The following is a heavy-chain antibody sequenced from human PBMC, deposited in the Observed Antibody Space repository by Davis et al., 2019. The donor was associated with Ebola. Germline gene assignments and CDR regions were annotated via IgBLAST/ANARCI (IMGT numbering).Heavy chain of an antibody. Sequence: GESLKISCVASGFTFSSYSMNWVRLAPGKGLEWASYISSSSSYKHYADSVRGRFTISRDDAKNSMYLQMNSLTYEDTAVYYWARRDGWGQGTLVTVSS. CDR1: GFTFSSYS. J-gene: IGHJ4*02. V-gene: IGHV3-48*02. CDR2: ISSSSSYK. CDR3: ARRDG.